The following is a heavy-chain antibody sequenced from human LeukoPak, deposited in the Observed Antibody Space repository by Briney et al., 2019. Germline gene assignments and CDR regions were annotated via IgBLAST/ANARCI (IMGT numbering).Heavy chain of an antibody. V-gene: IGHV3-74*01. D-gene: IGHD3-3*01. J-gene: IGHJ4*02. Sequence: GGSLRLSCAASGFTFSSYWMHWVRQAPGKGLVWVSRINSDGSSTSYADSVKGRFTISRDNAKNTLYLQMNSLRAEDTAVYYCAKEDYDFWSGYYAQHFDYWGQGTLVTVSS. CDR3: AKEDYDFWSGYYAQHFDY. CDR1: GFTFSSYW. CDR2: INSDGSST.